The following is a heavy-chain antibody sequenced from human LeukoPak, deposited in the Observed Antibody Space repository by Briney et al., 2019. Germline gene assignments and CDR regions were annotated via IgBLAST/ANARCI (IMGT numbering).Heavy chain of an antibody. D-gene: IGHD3-10*01. J-gene: IGHJ4*02. CDR2: IDHSGST. V-gene: IGHV4-34*01. CDR3: ARGSLYYYGSGSYPLFDY. Sequence: SETLSLTCAVYGGSFSGYYWSWIRQPPGKGLEWIGEIDHSGSTNYNPSLKSRVTISVDTSKNQFSLKLSSVTAADTAVYYCARGSLYYYGSGSYPLFDYWGQGTLVTVSS. CDR1: GGSFSGYY.